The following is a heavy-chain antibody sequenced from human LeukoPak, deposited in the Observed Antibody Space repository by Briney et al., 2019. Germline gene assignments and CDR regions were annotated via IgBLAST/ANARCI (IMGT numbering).Heavy chain of an antibody. J-gene: IGHJ5*02. CDR1: GGTFSSYA. CDR3: ARDSGGDYSYNWFDP. Sequence: SVKVSCKASGGTFSSYAISWVRQAPGQGLEWMGGIIPIFGTANYAQKFQGRVTITADESTSTAYMELSSLRSGDTAVYYCARDSGGDYSYNWFDPWGQGTLVTVSS. CDR2: IIPIFGTA. V-gene: IGHV1-69*13. D-gene: IGHD4-17*01.